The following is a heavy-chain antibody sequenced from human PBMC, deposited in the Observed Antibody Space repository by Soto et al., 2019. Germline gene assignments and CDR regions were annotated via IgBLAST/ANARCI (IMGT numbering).Heavy chain of an antibody. J-gene: IGHJ3*02. D-gene: IGHD5-12*01. V-gene: IGHV3-21*01. CDR3: ARVRYPSPIVATIESAFDI. CDR2: ISSSSSYI. CDR1: GFTFSSYS. Sequence: PGGSLRLSCAVSGFTFSSYSMNWVRQAPGKGLEWVSSISSSSSYIYYADSVKGRFTISRDNAKNSLYLQMNSLRAEDTAVYYCARVRYPSPIVATIESAFDIWGQGTMVTVSS.